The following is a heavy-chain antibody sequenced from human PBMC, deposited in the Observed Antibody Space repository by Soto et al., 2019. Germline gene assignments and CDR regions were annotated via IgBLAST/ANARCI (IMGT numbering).Heavy chain of an antibody. CDR2: INAGNGNT. J-gene: IGHJ4*02. D-gene: IGHD2-15*01. V-gene: IGHV1-3*01. CDR3: ARGPGGPDGPGDY. CDR1: GYTFTSYA. Sequence: QVQLVQSGAEVKKPGASVKVSCKASGYTFTSYAMHWVRQAPGQRLEWMGWINAGNGNTKYSQKFQGRVTITRDTSASTAYMEMSSLRSEDTAVYYCARGPGGPDGPGDYWGQGTLFTVSS.